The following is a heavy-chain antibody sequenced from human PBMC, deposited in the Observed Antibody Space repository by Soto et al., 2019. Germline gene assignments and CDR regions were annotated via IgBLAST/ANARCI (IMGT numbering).Heavy chain of an antibody. CDR2: IIPNVDAA. D-gene: IGHD6-19*01. CDR3: ARQTDAVQWLVVPTDYNFDY. V-gene: IGHV1-69*12. J-gene: IGHJ4*02. CDR1: GGTFNNYA. Sequence: QFQLVQSGAEVKKPGSSVKVSCKASGGTFNNYAISWVRQAPGQGLEWVGGIIPNVDAANYAQKFQGRVTIAADESAGTAYMELSHLRSEDTAVYYCARQTDAVQWLVVPTDYNFDYWGQGTLVTVSS.